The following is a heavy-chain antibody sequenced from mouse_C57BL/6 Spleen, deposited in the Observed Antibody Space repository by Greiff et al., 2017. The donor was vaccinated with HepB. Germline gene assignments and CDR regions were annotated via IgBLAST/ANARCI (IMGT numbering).Heavy chain of an antibody. CDR1: GFNFTDYY. D-gene: IGHD2-1*01. Sequence: EVKLQESGAELVKPGASVKLSCTASGFNFTDYYMHWVKQRTEQGLEWIGRIDPEDGETKYAPKFQGKATITADTSSNTAYLQLSSLTSEDTAVYYCARYGNYKVPHYAMDYWGQGTSVTVSS. J-gene: IGHJ4*01. V-gene: IGHV14-2*01. CDR2: IDPEDGET. CDR3: ARYGNYKVPHYAMDY.